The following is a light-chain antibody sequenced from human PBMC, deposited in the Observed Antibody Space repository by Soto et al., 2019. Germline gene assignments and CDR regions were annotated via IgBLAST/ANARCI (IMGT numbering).Light chain of an antibody. CDR1: QSVRSNF. Sequence: EMVLTQSPGTLSLSPGDRATLSCRASQSVRSNFLAWYQQKPGQAPRLLVYAASSRATGIPDKFSGSGSGTDFTLTISRLEPEDFEVYYCQHYDTSPPLTFGGGTKVEIK. CDR2: AAS. CDR3: QHYDTSPPLT. V-gene: IGKV3-20*01. J-gene: IGKJ4*01.